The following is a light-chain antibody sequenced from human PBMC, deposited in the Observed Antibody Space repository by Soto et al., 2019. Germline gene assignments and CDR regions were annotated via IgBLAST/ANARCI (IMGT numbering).Light chain of an antibody. CDR3: QQYNSYSVLS. J-gene: IGKJ4*01. CDR2: DAS. V-gene: IGKV1-5*01. CDR1: QSIGNR. Sequence: DIQMTQSPFTLSASVGDRVTITCRASQSIGNRLAWYQQKTGKAPKLLIYDASRLERGVPSRFSGSGSGTAFILIISSLQPDDFASYCCQQYNSYSVLSFGGGTKVDI.